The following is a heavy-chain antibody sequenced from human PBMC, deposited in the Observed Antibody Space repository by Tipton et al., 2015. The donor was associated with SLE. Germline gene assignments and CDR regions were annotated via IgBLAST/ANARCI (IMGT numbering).Heavy chain of an antibody. V-gene: IGHV4-59*11. D-gene: IGHD6-19*01. J-gene: IGHJ4*02. Sequence: GLVKPSETLSLTCTVSGGSISSHYWSWIRQPPGKGLEWIGYIYYSGSTNYNPSLKSRVTISVDTSKNQFSLKLSSVTAADTAVYYCARVSESGWYYFDYWGQGTLVTVSS. CDR2: IYYSGST. CDR1: GGSISSHY. CDR3: ARVSESGWYYFDY.